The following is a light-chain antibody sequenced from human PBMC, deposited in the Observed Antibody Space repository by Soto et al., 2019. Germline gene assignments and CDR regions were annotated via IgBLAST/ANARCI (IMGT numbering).Light chain of an antibody. J-gene: IGKJ2*01. CDR1: QSVNNNY. CDR3: QPYRSSPPKYT. CDR2: GAS. V-gene: IGKV3-20*01. Sequence: EIVLTKSPGTLSLSPGERATLSCRASQSVNNNYLAWYQQKPGQAPRLLIFGASSRATGIPDRFSGSGSGTDFTLTISRLEPEVFAVYYCQPYRSSPPKYTFGQGTNLEIK.